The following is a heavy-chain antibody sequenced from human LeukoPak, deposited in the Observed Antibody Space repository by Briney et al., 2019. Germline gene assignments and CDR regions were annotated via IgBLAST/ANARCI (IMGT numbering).Heavy chain of an antibody. CDR2: ISSSSRTT. J-gene: IGHJ4*02. CDR3: ARVRGSGWSLYYIDF. CDR1: GFPFSGYS. Sequence: SGGSLRLSCAASGFPFSGYSTNCARQAPGKGLEWISYISSSSRTTFYADSVKGRFTISRDDAKSSLYLQVNSLRAEDRAVYYCARVRGSGWSLYYIDFWGQGTLVTVSS. V-gene: IGHV3-48*04. D-gene: IGHD6-19*01.